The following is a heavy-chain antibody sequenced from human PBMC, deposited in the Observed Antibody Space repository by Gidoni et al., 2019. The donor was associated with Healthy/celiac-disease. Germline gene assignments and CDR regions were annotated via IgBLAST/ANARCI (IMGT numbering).Heavy chain of an antibody. D-gene: IGHD5-18*01. V-gene: IGHV3-21*01. CDR3: ARDDTAMVTGFDY. J-gene: IGHJ4*02. Sequence: EVQLVESGGGLVKHGGSLRLSCAASGFPFSSYSMNWVRQAPGKGLEWVSSISSSSSYIYYADSVKGRFTISRDNAKNSLYLQMNSLRAEDTSVYYCARDDTAMVTGFDYWGQGTLVTVSS. CDR2: ISSSSSYI. CDR1: GFPFSSYS.